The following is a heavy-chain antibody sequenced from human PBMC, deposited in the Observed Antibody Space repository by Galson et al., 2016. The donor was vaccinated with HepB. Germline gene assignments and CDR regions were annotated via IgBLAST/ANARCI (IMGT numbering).Heavy chain of an antibody. CDR1: GYIFTSFA. D-gene: IGHD3-10*01. CDR2: INPDKGNS. J-gene: IGHJ1*01. Sequence: CKTSGYIFTSFAIHWVRQAPGQSFEWMGWINPDKGNSKYSQKFQGRVTFTSERSATTVHMELRSLRSTDTATYFCARDSAELFSFFGDEPRYCQHWGQGTQVIVSS. CDR3: ARDSAELFSFFGDEPRYCQH. V-gene: IGHV1-3*01.